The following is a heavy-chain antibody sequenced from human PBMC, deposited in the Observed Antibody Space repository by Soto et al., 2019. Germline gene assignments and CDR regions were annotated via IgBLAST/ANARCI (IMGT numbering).Heavy chain of an antibody. J-gene: IGHJ6*02. CDR3: AKDNAALAAARYYYSGMDV. Sequence: PGGSLRLSCAASGFTFDDYTMHWVRQAPGKGLEWVSLISWDGGSTYYADSVKGRFTISRDNSKNSLYLQMNSLRTEDTALYYCAKDNAALAAARYYYSGMDVWGQGTTVTVSS. V-gene: IGHV3-43*01. CDR1: GFTFDDYT. CDR2: ISWDGGST. D-gene: IGHD6-6*01.